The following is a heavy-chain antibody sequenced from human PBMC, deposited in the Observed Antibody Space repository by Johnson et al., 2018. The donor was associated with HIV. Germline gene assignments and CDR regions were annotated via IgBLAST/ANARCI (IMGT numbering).Heavy chain of an antibody. J-gene: IGHJ3*02. Sequence: QVQLVESGGGLVQPGGSLRLSCAASGFTVSSNYMSWVRQAPGKGLEWVAVISYDGSNKYYADSVKGRFTISRDNSKNTLYLQMNSLRAEDTAVYYCARETLGYCSSTSCYAFDIWGQGTMVTVSS. V-gene: IGHV3-30-3*01. CDR2: ISYDGSNK. CDR1: GFTVSSNY. CDR3: ARETLGYCSSTSCYAFDI. D-gene: IGHD2-2*01.